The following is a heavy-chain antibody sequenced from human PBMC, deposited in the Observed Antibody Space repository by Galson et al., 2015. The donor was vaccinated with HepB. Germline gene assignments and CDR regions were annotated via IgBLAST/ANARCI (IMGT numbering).Heavy chain of an antibody. CDR1: GFTFSGSA. Sequence: SLRLSCAASGFTFSGSAMHWVRQASGKGLEWVGRIRSKANSYATAYAASVKGRFTISRDDSKNTAYLQMNSLKTEDTAVYYCTAYCSSTSCDNAWGQGTLVTVSS. CDR3: TAYCSSTSCDNA. J-gene: IGHJ5*02. CDR2: IRSKANSYAT. D-gene: IGHD2-2*01. V-gene: IGHV3-73*01.